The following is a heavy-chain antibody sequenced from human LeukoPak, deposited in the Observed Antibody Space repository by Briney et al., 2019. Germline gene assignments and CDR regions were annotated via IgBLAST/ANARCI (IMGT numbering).Heavy chain of an antibody. CDR3: AKTGSLFGRFSDH. CDR2: IHHSGTT. CDR1: GDSMNNYY. Sequence: SSETLSLTCSFFGDSMNNYYWNWIRQPPGKGLEWIGNIHHSGTTKFHPSRESRVTMSLDTSKKQFSLRLRSVAAADTAVYYCAKTGSLFGRFSDHWGQGALVIVSS. J-gene: IGHJ4*02. D-gene: IGHD3-10*02. V-gene: IGHV4-59*01.